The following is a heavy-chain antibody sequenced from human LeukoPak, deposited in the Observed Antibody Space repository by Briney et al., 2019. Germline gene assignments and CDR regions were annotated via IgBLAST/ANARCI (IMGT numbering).Heavy chain of an antibody. D-gene: IGHD6-6*01. Sequence: GGSLRLSCAASGFTFTNAWMSWVRQAPGKGLEWVAVISYDGSNKYYADSVKGRFTISRDNSKNTLYLQMNSLRAEDTAVYYCARVVATGDAFDIWGQGTMVTVSS. CDR2: ISYDGSNK. CDR1: GFTFTNAW. CDR3: ARVVATGDAFDI. V-gene: IGHV3-30-3*01. J-gene: IGHJ3*02.